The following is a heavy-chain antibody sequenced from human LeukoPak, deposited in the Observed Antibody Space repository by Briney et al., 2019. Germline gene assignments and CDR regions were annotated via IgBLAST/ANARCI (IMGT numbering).Heavy chain of an antibody. V-gene: IGHV3-7*01. CDR3: ARGGYSFDY. Sequence: GGSLGLSCAAYGFSLSGYWMSWVRQAPGKGLEWVARLHADGNEKYFVHSVKGRFTVSGDNAKNSLYLQMNSLRVEDTAVYYCARGGYSFDYLGQGTLVTVSS. CDR1: GFSLSGYW. CDR2: LHADGNEK. J-gene: IGHJ4*02. D-gene: IGHD5-12*01.